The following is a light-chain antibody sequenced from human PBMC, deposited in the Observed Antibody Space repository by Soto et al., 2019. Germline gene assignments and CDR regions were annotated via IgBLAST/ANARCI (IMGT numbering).Light chain of an antibody. CDR1: QDIRDY. CDR3: QQYNNWPPWT. V-gene: IGKV3-15*01. J-gene: IGKJ1*01. CDR2: DAS. Sequence: WRDSQDIRDYLGWYQQKPGQAPRLLISDASTRATGIPARFSGSGSGTEFTLTICSLQSEDFAVYYCQQYNNWPPWTFGQGTKVDIK.